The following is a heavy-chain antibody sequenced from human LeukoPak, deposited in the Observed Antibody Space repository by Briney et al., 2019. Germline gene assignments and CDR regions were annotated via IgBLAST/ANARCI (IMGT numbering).Heavy chain of an antibody. CDR3: ARDRDDSVSDFWSGHYKYYYYMDV. CDR1: GYTFTSYG. D-gene: IGHD3-3*01. V-gene: IGHV1-18*01. J-gene: IGHJ6*03. Sequence: ASGKVSCKASGYTFTSYGINWVRQAPGQGLEWMGWISAYNGNTNYAEKLQGRVSMTTDTSTSTAYMELRSLRSDDTAVYYCARDRDDSVSDFWSGHYKYYYYMDVWGKGTTVTVTS. CDR2: ISAYNGNT.